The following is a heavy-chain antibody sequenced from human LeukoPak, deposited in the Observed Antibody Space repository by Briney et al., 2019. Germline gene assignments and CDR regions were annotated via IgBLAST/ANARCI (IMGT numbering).Heavy chain of an antibody. CDR1: GLTVSSNY. CDR2: IYSGGST. V-gene: IGHV3-66*01. D-gene: IGHD3-22*01. J-gene: IGHJ3*02. Sequence: HPGGSLRLSCAASGLTVSSNYMSWVRQAPGKGLEWVSVIYSGGSTYYADSVKGRFTISRDNSKNTLYLQMNSLRAEDTAVYYCARGEDSSGSYDAFDIWGQGTMVTVSS. CDR3: ARGEDSSGSYDAFDI.